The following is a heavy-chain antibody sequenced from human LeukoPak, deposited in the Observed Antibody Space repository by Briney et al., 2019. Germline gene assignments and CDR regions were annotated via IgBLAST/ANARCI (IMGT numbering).Heavy chain of an antibody. V-gene: IGHV3-7*01. CDR1: GFTFSSYW. CDR2: IKHNGDEL. J-gene: IGHJ4*02. D-gene: IGHD3-16*01. CDR3: ARELRTFDS. Sequence: GGSLRLSCAASGFTFSSYWMAWVRQAPGKGLEWVANIKHNGDELNYVDSVEDRFTISRDNAKNSLYLHMTSLRAEDTAVYYCARELRTFDSWGQGTLVTVSS.